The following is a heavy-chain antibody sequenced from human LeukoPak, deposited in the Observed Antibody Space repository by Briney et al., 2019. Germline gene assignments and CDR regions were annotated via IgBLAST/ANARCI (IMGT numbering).Heavy chain of an antibody. V-gene: IGHV2-5*02. CDR2: IYWDDDK. Sequence: LEWLALIYWDDDKRYSPSLKGRLTITKDTSKNQVVLTMTNMDPVDTATYYCAHRSSSWVFDYWGQGTLVTVSS. J-gene: IGHJ4*02. D-gene: IGHD2-2*01. CDR3: AHRSSSWVFDY.